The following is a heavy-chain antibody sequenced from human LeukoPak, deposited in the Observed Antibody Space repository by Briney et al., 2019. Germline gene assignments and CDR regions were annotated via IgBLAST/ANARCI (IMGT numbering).Heavy chain of an antibody. CDR3: ARGATVTYYFDH. D-gene: IGHD4-17*01. CDR1: GFTVSSNY. Sequence: GGSLRLSCAASGFTVSSNYMSWVRQAPGKGLEWVSVIYSGGSTYYADSVKGRFTISRDNSKNTLYLQMNSLRAEDTAVYYCARGATVTYYFDHWGQGALVAVSS. CDR2: IYSGGST. V-gene: IGHV3-53*01. J-gene: IGHJ4*02.